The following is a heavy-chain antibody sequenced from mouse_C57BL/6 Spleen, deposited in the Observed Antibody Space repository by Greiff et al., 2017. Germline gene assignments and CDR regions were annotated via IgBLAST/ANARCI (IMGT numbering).Heavy chain of an antibody. D-gene: IGHD2-3*01. Sequence: HVQLQQSGAELARPGASVKLSCKASGYTFTSYGITWVKQRTGQGLEWIGEIYPRSGNTYYTEKLKGRVTLTADKSSSTAYMELRSLTSEDYAVYLCARNDGYSLAWFDYWGQGTLVTVSA. CDR3: ARNDGYSLAWFDY. J-gene: IGHJ3*01. CDR2: IYPRSGNT. V-gene: IGHV1-81*01. CDR1: GYTFTSYG.